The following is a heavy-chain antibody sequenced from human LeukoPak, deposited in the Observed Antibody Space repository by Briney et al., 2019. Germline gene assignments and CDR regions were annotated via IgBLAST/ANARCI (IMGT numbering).Heavy chain of an antibody. CDR1: GFTFEDYA. V-gene: IGHV3-9*01. J-gene: IGHJ4*02. D-gene: IGHD4-11*01. CDR2: ISWNRGII. Sequence: GGSLRLSCAASGFTFEDYAMHWVRQVPGKGLEWVSGISWNRGIIEYADSVKGRFTISRDNAKNSLYLQMNSLRAEDTAVYYCARDGPDYSKDYWGQGTLVTVSS. CDR3: ARDGPDYSKDY.